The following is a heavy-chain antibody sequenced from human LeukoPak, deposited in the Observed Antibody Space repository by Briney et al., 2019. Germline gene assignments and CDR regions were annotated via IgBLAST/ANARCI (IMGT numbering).Heavy chain of an antibody. Sequence: GSLRLSCAASGFALSSHWMTWVRQVPGRGPERVANVNRDGSETYYLDSVKGRFTISKDNAKNSLYLQMNSLRAEDTALYYCARNNGMDVWGQGTTVIVSS. V-gene: IGHV3-7*03. CDR3: ARNNGMDV. J-gene: IGHJ6*02. CDR2: VNRDGSET. CDR1: GFALSSHW.